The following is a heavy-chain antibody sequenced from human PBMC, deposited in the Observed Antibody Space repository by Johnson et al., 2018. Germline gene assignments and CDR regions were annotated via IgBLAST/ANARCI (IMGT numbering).Heavy chain of an antibody. CDR1: GFSFSSYN. CDR2: ISSRSGTI. D-gene: IGHD3-10*01. Sequence: VQLVQSGGGLVQPGGSLRLSCAASGFSFSSYNMNWVRQAPGKGLESVSYISSRSGTIYYADSVRGRFTIPRDNAKNSLYLQMNSLRDEDTAVYYCARDITMVRGVEGYYYGMDVWGQGTTVTVSS. V-gene: IGHV3-48*02. J-gene: IGHJ6*02. CDR3: ARDITMVRGVEGYYYGMDV.